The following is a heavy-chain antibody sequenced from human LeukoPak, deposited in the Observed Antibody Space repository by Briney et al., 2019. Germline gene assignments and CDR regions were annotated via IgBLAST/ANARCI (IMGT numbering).Heavy chain of an antibody. CDR1: GGSISSSSYY. CDR3: ARWYCSSTSCSGIYYYYYMDV. Sequence: SETLSLTCTVSGGSISSSSYYWGWIRQPPGKGLEWIGSIYYSGSTYYNPSLKSRVTIPVDTSKNQFSLKLSSVTAADTAVYYCARWYCSSTSCSGIYYYYYMDVWGKGTTVTVSS. D-gene: IGHD2-2*01. V-gene: IGHV4-39*01. J-gene: IGHJ6*03. CDR2: IYYSGST.